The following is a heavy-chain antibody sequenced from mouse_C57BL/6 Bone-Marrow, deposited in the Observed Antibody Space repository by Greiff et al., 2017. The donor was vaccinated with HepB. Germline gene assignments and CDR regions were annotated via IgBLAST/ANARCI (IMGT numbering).Heavy chain of an antibody. J-gene: IGHJ3*01. CDR1: GFTFSSYA. Sequence: EVKLVESGGGLVKPGGSLKLSCAASGFTFSSYAMSWVRQNPEKRLEWVATISDGGSYTYYPDNVKGRFTISRDNAKNNLYLQMSHLKSEDTAMYYCASPSYYREAWFAYWGQGTLVTVSA. CDR2: ISDGGSYT. V-gene: IGHV5-4*03. CDR3: ASPSYYREAWFAY. D-gene: IGHD2-14*01.